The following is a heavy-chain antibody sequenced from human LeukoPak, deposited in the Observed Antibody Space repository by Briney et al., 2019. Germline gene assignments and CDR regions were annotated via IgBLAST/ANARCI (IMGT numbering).Heavy chain of an antibody. CDR2: INPSGGST. V-gene: IGHV1-46*01. J-gene: IGHJ4*02. CDR3: VRDNYSYRLDV. Sequence: ASVKVSCKASGYTFTSYYMHWVRQAPGQGLEWMGIINPSGGSTSYAQKFQGRVTMTRDMSTSTVYMELSSLRSEDTAIYYCVRDNYSYRLDVWGQGTLVTVSS. D-gene: IGHD2-21*01. CDR1: GYTFTSYY.